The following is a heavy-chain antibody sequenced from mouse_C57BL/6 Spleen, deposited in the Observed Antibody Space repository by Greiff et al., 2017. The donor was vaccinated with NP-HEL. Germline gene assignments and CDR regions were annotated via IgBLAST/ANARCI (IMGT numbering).Heavy chain of an antibody. Sequence: EVKLMESGPGLVKPSQSLSLTCSVTGYSITSGYYWNWIRQFPGNKLEWMGYISYDGSNNYNPSLKNRISITRDTSKNQFFLKLNSVTTEDTATYYCARDYEGDYAMDYWGQGTSVTVSS. CDR2: ISYDGSN. CDR3: ARDYEGDYAMDY. D-gene: IGHD2-12*01. V-gene: IGHV3-6*01. CDR1: GYSITSGYY. J-gene: IGHJ4*01.